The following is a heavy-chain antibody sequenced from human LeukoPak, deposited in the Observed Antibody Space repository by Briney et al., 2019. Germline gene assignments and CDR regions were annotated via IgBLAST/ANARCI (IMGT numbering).Heavy chain of an antibody. D-gene: IGHD6-19*01. J-gene: IGHJ4*02. V-gene: IGHV3-53*04. CDR2: IYSGSSST. CDR3: ARVGSGWYDFDY. Sequence: GESLRLSCAASGFTVSSNYMSWVRQAPGKGLEWVSVIYSGSSSTYYTDSVRGRFTISRHNSKNTLYLQMNSLRAEDTAVYYCARVGSGWYDFDYWGQGTLVTVSS. CDR1: GFTVSSNY.